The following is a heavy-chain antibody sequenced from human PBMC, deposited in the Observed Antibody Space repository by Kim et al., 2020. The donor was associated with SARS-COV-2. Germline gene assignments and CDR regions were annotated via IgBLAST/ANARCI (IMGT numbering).Heavy chain of an antibody. CDR1: GGSISSSSYY. V-gene: IGHV4-39*07. CDR3: AREESGGSPFDY. Sequence: SETLSLTCTVSGGSISSSSYYWGWIRQPPGKGLEWIGSIYYSGSTYYNPSLKSRVTISEDTSKNQFSLKLSSVTAADTAVYYCAREESGGSPFDYWGQGTLVTVSS. J-gene: IGHJ4*02. CDR2: IYYSGST. D-gene: IGHD3-16*01.